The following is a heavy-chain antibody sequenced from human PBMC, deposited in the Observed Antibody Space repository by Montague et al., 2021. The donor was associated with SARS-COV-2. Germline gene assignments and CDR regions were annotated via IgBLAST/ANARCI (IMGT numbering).Heavy chain of an antibody. CDR3: ARDGHSDYNYIDP. Sequence: TLSLTCTVSGRSLNSCCYYWTWIPPHPGMGSDWIVYVYHTGSTYSTLSLKSRVTMSIDMSKNQFFLNSISVTAADTALYYCARDGHSDYNYIDPWGPGTLVTVSS. CDR1: GRSLNSCCYY. V-gene: IGHV4-31*03. CDR2: VYHTGST. D-gene: IGHD5-24*01. J-gene: IGHJ5*02.